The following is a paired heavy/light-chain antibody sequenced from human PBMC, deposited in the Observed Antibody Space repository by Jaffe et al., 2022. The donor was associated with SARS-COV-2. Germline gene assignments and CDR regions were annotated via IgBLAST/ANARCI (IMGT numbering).Light chain of an antibody. V-gene: IGLV1-44*01. CDR2: SNN. CDR3: AAWDASLKGYV. CDR1: SSNIGSHT. Sequence: QSVLTQPPSASGTPGQRVTISCSGSSSNIGSHTVNWYQQLPGTAPKLLIYSNNQRPSGVPDRFSGSKSGTSASLAISGLQSEDEADYYCAAWDASLKGYVFGTGAKVTVL. J-gene: IGLJ1*01.
Heavy chain of an antibody. J-gene: IGHJ4*02. CDR3: AKEGVWSSRWQEEEVFDY. Sequence: EVQLLESGGGLVQPGGSLRLFCAASGFTFSTYAMSWVRQAPGKGLEWVSAISGDSDHTYYADSVKGRFTISRDNSKSTLYLQMDSLRAGDTALYFCAKEGVWSSRWQEEEVFDYWGQGTLVTVSS. CDR2: ISGDSDHT. D-gene: IGHD6-13*01. CDR1: GFTFSTYA. V-gene: IGHV3-23*01.